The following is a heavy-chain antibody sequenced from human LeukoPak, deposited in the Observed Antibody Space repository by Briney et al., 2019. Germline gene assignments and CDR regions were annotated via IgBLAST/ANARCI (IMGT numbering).Heavy chain of an antibody. Sequence: GGSLRLSCAASGFTFSSYAMSWVRQAPGKGLEWVSSISGSGGSTYYADSVKGRFTISRDSSKNMLYLQMNILRAEDTAIYYCAKDGIDSGDPNGFDPWGQGTLVTVSS. J-gene: IGHJ5*02. D-gene: IGHD3-10*01. CDR2: ISGSGGST. CDR3: AKDGIDSGDPNGFDP. CDR1: GFTFSSYA. V-gene: IGHV3-23*01.